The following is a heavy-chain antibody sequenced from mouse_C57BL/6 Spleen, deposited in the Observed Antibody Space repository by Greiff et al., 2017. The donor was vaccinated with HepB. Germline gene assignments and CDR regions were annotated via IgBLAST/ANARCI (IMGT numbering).Heavy chain of an antibody. V-gene: IGHV5-16*01. J-gene: IGHJ2*01. D-gene: IGHD1-1*02. CDR3: AIDWVGFDY. Sequence: EVKLLESEGGLVQPGSSIKLSCTASGFTFSDYYMAWVRQVPEKGLEWVANINYDGSSTYYLDSLKSRFILSRDNAKNILYLQMSSLKSEDTATYDCAIDWVGFDYWGQGTTLTVSS. CDR2: INYDGSST. CDR1: GFTFSDYY.